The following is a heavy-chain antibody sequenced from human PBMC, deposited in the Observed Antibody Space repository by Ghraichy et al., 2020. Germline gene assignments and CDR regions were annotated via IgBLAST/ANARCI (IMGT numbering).Heavy chain of an antibody. CDR2: IYTSGST. Sequence: SETLSLTCTVSGGSISSYYWSWIRQPAGKGLEWIGRIYTSGSTNYNPSLKSRVTMSVDTSKNQFSLKLSSVTAADTAVYYCARDWGLPGVPAAISEDYGMDVWGQGTTVTVSS. D-gene: IGHD2-2*02. J-gene: IGHJ6*02. CDR3: ARDWGLPGVPAAISEDYGMDV. V-gene: IGHV4-4*07. CDR1: GGSISSYY.